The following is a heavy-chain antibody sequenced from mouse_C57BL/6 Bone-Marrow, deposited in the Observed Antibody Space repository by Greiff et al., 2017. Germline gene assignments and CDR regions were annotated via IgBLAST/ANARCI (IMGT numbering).Heavy chain of an antibody. CDR2: IRNKANGYTT. J-gene: IGHJ2*01. Sequence: EVKLMESGGGLVQPGGSLSLSCAASGFTFTDYYMSWVRQPPGKALEWLGFIRNKANGYTTEYSASVKGRFTISRDNSQSILYLQMNALRAEDSATYYCASSTGSFDYWGQGTTLTVSS. CDR3: ASSTGSFDY. D-gene: IGHD4-1*02. V-gene: IGHV7-3*01. CDR1: GFTFTDYY.